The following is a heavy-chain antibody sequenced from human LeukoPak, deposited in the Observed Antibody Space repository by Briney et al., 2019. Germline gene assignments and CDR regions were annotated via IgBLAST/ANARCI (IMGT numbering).Heavy chain of an antibody. J-gene: IGHJ4*02. D-gene: IGHD3-10*02. CDR1: GYTFTSYY. Sequence: GASVRVSCKASGYTFTSYYMHWVRQAPGQGLEWMGIINPSGGSTSYAQKFQGRVTMTRDIATSTVYMELSSLRSEDTAVYYCARDPLSGDDYWGQGTLVTVSS. V-gene: IGHV1-46*01. CDR2: INPSGGST. CDR3: ARDPLSGDDY.